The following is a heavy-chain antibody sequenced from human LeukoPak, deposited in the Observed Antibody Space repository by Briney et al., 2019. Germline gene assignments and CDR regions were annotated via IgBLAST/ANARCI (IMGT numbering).Heavy chain of an antibody. CDR3: ARAEPRKNYYYYYGMDV. CDR1: GGSFSAYY. V-gene: IGHV4-30-4*08. D-gene: IGHD1-14*01. Sequence: SETLSFTCGVSGGSFSAYYWSWIRQPPGKGLEWIGYIYYSGSTYYNPSLKSRVTISVDTSKNQFSLKLSSVTAADTAVYYCARAEPRKNYYYYYGMDVWGQGTTVTVSS. J-gene: IGHJ6*02. CDR2: IYYSGST.